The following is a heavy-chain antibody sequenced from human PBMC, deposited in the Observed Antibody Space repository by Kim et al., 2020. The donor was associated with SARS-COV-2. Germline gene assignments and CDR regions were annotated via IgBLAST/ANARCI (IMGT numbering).Heavy chain of an antibody. V-gene: IGHV4-39*01. CDR3: ARHMEGHFDY. CDR2: IYYSGST. D-gene: IGHD1-1*01. Sequence: SETLSLTCTVSGGSISSSSYYWGWIRQPPGKGLEWIGSIYYSGSTYYNPSLKSRVTISVDTSKNQFSLKLSSVTAADTAVYYCARHMEGHFDYWGQGTLVTVSS. J-gene: IGHJ4*02. CDR1: GGSISSSSYY.